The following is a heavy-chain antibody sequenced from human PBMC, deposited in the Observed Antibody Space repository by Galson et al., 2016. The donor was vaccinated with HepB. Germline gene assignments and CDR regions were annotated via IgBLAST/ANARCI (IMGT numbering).Heavy chain of an antibody. Sequence: SLRLSCAASGFSVIYNCMNWVRQAPGKGLEWVSVIYPGGGTKYADSVKDRFTLSTDNSKNTLYLQMNFLRAEDTAVYFCARDPPGSTMGDAFDLWGQGTMVTVSS. CDR3: ARDPPGSTMGDAFDL. J-gene: IGHJ3*01. CDR1: GFSVIYNC. D-gene: IGHD3-10*01. V-gene: IGHV3-66*01. CDR2: IYPGGGT.